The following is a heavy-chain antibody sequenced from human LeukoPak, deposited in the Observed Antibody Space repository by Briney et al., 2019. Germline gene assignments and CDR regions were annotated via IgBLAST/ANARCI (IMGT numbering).Heavy chain of an antibody. CDR2: ISYDGSNK. V-gene: IGHV3-30*03. D-gene: IGHD5-18*01. CDR3: ARVCTVDTAMVHVDAFDI. J-gene: IGHJ3*02. Sequence: PGGSLRLSCAASGFTFSSYGMHWVRQAAGKGLGWVAVISYDGSNKYYADSVKGRFTISRDNAKNSLYLQMNSLRAEDTAVYYCARVCTVDTAMVHVDAFDIWGQGTMVTVSS. CDR1: GFTFSSYG.